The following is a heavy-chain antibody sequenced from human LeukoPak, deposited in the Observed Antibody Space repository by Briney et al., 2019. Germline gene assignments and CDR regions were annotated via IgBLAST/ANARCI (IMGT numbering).Heavy chain of an antibody. Sequence: QTGGSLRLSCAASGFTFSSYAMSWVRQAPGKGLEWVSYISSRSGSSIYYADSVKGRFTISRDNAKNSLYLQMNSLRVEDTAVYYCARVGYSGSPGDYWGQGTLVTVSS. CDR3: ARVGYSGSPGDY. D-gene: IGHD1-26*01. CDR1: GFTFSSYA. CDR2: ISSRSGSSI. J-gene: IGHJ4*02. V-gene: IGHV3-48*04.